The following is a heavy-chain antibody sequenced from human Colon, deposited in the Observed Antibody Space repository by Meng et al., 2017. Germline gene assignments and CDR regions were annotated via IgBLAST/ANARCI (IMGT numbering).Heavy chain of an antibody. CDR3: ARGVDWAKSGNF. CDR1: GGSFSNYY. CDR2: IHPSGSS. D-gene: IGHD3-9*01. V-gene: IGHV4-34*01. J-gene: IGHJ4*02. Sequence: QVALRQGGDGLLKPSETLSLPCAVYGGSFSNYYLAWIRQPPGKGLEWIGEIHPSGSSYYSPSLQSRVTITLDTSKNQFSLTLSSLTAADTAVYYCARGVDWAKSGNFWGQGTLVTVSS.